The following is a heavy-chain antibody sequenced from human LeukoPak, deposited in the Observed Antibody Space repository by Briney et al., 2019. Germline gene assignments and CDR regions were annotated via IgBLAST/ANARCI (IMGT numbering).Heavy chain of an antibody. CDR2: IPYDGSNE. CDR1: GFIFSNYG. D-gene: IGHD5-12*01. J-gene: IGHJ6*02. Sequence: GGSLRLSCAASGFIFSNYGMHWVRQAPGKGLEWVAFIPYDGSNEYYADSVKGRFTISRDNSKNTLYLQMNSLRAEDTAVFYCAKDLARLVATINSYYYYDMDVWGQGTTVIVSS. V-gene: IGHV3-30*02. CDR3: AKDLARLVATINSYYYYDMDV.